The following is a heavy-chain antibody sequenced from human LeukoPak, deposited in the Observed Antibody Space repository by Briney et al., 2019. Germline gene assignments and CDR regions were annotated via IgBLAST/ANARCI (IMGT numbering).Heavy chain of an antibody. CDR2: IYYSGST. CDR3: ASLGYSYGPFDP. Sequence: SETLSLTCTVSGGSISSDDYYWSWIRQPPGKGLEWIGYIYYSGSTYYNPSLKSRVTISVDTSKNQFSLKLSSVTAADTAVYYCASLGYSYGPFDPWSQGTLVTVSS. D-gene: IGHD5-18*01. V-gene: IGHV4-30-4*01. J-gene: IGHJ5*02. CDR1: GGSISSDDYY.